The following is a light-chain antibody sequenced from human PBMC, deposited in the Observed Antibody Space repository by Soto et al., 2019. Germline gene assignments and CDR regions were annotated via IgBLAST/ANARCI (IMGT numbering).Light chain of an antibody. V-gene: IGKV1-5*03. CDR1: QSVSIW. CDR3: QQFNTSPWT. Sequence: DIQMTQSPSTLSASEGDRVTISCRASQSVSIWLAWYQQKPGRAPKLLIYKSSILESGVPSRFSGSGSGTELTLTISSLQPDDFATYYCQQFNTSPWTFGQGTKVEI. CDR2: KSS. J-gene: IGKJ1*01.